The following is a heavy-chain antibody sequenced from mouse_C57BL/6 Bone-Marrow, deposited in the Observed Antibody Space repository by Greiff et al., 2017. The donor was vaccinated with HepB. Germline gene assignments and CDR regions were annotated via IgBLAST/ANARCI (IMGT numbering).Heavy chain of an antibody. CDR3: VRDGSSWFAY. CDR1: GFSFNTYA. V-gene: IGHV10-1*01. Sequence: EVQVVESGGGLVQPKGSLKLSCAASGFSFNTYAMNWVRQAPGKGLEWVARIRSKSNNYATYYADSVKDRFTISRDDSESMLYLQMNNLKTEDTAMYYCVRDGSSWFAYWGQGTLVTVSA. CDR2: IRSKSNNYAT. J-gene: IGHJ3*01. D-gene: IGHD1-1*01.